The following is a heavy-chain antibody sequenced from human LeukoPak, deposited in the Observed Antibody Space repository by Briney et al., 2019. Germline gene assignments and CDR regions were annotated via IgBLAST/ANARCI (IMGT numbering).Heavy chain of an antibody. D-gene: IGHD2-15*01. CDR1: GGSVGSSAFY. CDR3: ARHSSRLRHFDS. Sequence: PSETLSLTCTVSGGSVGSSAFYRGWIRQPPRKGLEWIGSIHYTGNTYYNSSLRNRVTISVDSSRNQFSLRLTSVTAADTAVYYCARHSSRLRHFDSWGQGTLVTVSS. V-gene: IGHV4-39*01. CDR2: IHYTGNT. J-gene: IGHJ4*02.